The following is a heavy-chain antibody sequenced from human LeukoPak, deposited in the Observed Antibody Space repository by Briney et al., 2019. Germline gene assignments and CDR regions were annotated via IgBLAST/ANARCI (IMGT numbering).Heavy chain of an antibody. CDR3: ARGYQLLL. CDR1: GYTFTTHD. Sequence: ASVKVSCKASGYTFTTHDLTWVRQATGQGLEWMGWMNPGSGDTAYAQKFQGRVTMTRDTSMSTAYMELSSLGSEDTAVYYCARGYQLLLWGQGTLVTVSS. V-gene: IGHV1-8*01. CDR2: MNPGSGDT. D-gene: IGHD2-2*01. J-gene: IGHJ4*02.